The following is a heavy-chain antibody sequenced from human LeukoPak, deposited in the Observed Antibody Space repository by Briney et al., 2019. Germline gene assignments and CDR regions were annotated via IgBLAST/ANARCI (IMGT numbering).Heavy chain of an antibody. D-gene: IGHD6-6*01. CDR3: ARHGPYSNSRDAFDM. CDR1: GGSISSGSYY. J-gene: IGHJ3*02. CDR2: IYYSGST. V-gene: IGHV4-39*01. Sequence: SETLSLTCTVSGGSISSGSYYWGWIRQPPGKGLECIGTIYYSGSTYYNPCLKSPVTISVDTSKNQFSLKLSSLTAADTAVYYCARHGPYSNSRDAFDMWGQGTMVTVSS.